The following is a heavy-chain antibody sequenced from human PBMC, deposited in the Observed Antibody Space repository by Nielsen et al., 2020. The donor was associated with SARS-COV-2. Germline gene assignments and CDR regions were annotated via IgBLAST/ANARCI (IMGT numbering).Heavy chain of an antibody. CDR1: GFTFSSSS. D-gene: IGHD2-2*01. CDR2: ISSSSSYI. J-gene: IGHJ5*02. Sequence: GESLKISCAASGFTFSSSSMNWVRHAPGKGLEWVSSISSSSSYIYYADSVKGRFTISRDNAKNSLYLQMNSLRAEDTAVYYCARGYCSSTSCYWFDPWGQGTLVTVSS. V-gene: IGHV3-21*01. CDR3: ARGYCSSTSCYWFDP.